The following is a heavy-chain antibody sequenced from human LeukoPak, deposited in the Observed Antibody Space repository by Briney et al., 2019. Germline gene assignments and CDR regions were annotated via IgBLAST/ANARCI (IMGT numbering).Heavy chain of an antibody. CDR1: GGSISSYY. CDR3: ARLRSTVIYYYYYMDV. Sequence: SETLSLTCTVSGGSISSYYWSWIRQPAGKGLEWIGRIYTSGSTNYNPSLKSRVTISVDTSKNQFSLKLSSVTAADTAVYYCARLRSTVIYYYYYMDVWGKGTTVTISS. J-gene: IGHJ6*03. D-gene: IGHD2-21*01. CDR2: IYTSGST. V-gene: IGHV4-4*07.